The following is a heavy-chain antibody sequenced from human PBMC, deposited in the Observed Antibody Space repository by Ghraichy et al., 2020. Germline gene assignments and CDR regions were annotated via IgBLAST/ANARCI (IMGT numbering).Heavy chain of an antibody. CDR1: GFSLSTHGMC. CDR3: ARILRSSSLRNSYYVFDV. Sequence: SGPTLVKPTQTLTLTCSLTGFSLSTHGMCVSWVRQPPGKALEWLAFIDWDGDKYYRTSLKTRLTISKDTSRNQVVLTMTDKDPVEPGTYYCARILRSSSLRNSYYVFDVWGQGTTVTVSS. D-gene: IGHD6-6*01. CDR2: IDWDGDK. V-gene: IGHV2-70*20. J-gene: IGHJ6*02.